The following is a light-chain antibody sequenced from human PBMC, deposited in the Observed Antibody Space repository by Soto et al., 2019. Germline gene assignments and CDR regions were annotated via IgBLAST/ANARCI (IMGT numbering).Light chain of an antibody. V-gene: IGLV1-44*01. CDR3: GTWDDSLNAPV. J-gene: IGLJ2*01. CDR1: SSNVGANI. CDR2: TDT. Sequence: QSVLTQIPSTSGSPGQRITIPCSGSSSNVGANIVTWYQQFPGTAPKVLIYTDTQRPSGVPDRFSGSRSGTSASLVISGLQSEDEADYFCGTWDDSLNAPVFGGGTKLTVL.